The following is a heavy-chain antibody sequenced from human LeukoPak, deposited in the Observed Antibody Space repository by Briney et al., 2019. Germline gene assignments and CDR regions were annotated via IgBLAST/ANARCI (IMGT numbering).Heavy chain of an antibody. Sequence: GGSLTLSWAASRFTFSTYAMSWVRQAPGKGLEWVSYIISSGSNIYYADSVKGRFTISRDNAKNSLYLQMNSLRAEDTAVYYCAELGITMIGGVWGKGTTVTISS. CDR2: IISSGSNI. D-gene: IGHD3-10*02. V-gene: IGHV3-48*03. J-gene: IGHJ6*04. CDR1: RFTFSTYA. CDR3: AELGITMIGGV.